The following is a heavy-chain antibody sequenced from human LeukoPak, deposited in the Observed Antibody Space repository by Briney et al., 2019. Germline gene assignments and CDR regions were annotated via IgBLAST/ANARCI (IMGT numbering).Heavy chain of an antibody. J-gene: IGHJ3*02. CDR1: GFTVSSNY. Sequence: GGSLRLSCAASGFTVSSNYMSWVRQAPGKGLEWVSVIYGGGNTYYADSVKGRFTISRDNSKNTLYLQMNSLRAEDTAVYYCASLYYYDSSLAFDIWGQGTMVTVSS. CDR2: IYGGGNT. V-gene: IGHV3-66*01. CDR3: ASLYYYDSSLAFDI. D-gene: IGHD3-22*01.